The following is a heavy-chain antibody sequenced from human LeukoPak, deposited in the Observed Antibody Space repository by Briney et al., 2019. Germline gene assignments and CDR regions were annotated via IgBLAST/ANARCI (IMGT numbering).Heavy chain of an antibody. CDR2: IYYSGST. CDR3: ARSAGYCSSTSCFRYFDY. V-gene: IGHV4-59*08. J-gene: IGHJ4*02. CDR1: GGSISGYY. D-gene: IGHD2-2*01. Sequence: PSETLSLTCTVSGGSISGYYWSWIRQPPGKGLEWIGYIYYSGSTNYNPSLKSRVTISVDTSKNQFSLKLSSVTAADTAVYYCARSAGYCSSTSCFRYFDYWGQGTLVTVSS.